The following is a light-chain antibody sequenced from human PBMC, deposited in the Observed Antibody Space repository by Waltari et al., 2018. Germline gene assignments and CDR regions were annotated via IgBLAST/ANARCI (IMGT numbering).Light chain of an antibody. CDR1: RSDLGNYNY. Sequence: QSALTQPASVSGSPGQSITISCTETRSDLGNYNYVSWYQQYPGKAPKLLIYEVSNRPSGISQRFSGSKSGNTASLTISGLQAEDEANYYCMSYTNGNTHVVFGGGTKVTVL. J-gene: IGLJ2*01. CDR3: MSYTNGNTHVV. CDR2: EVS. V-gene: IGLV2-14*03.